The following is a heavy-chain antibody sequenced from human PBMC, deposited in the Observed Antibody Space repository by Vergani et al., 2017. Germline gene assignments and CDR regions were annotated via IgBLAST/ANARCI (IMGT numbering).Heavy chain of an antibody. J-gene: IGHJ2*01. CDR3: ARTWGHGVPAAIIDFDL. D-gene: IGHD2-2*02. V-gene: IGHV3-23*01. CDR1: GFTFSSYA. CDR2: ISGSGGST. Sequence: EVQLLESGGGLVQPGGSLRLSCAASGFTFSSYAMSWVRQAPGKGLEWVSAISGSGGSTYYADSVKGRFTISRDNSKNTLYLQMNSLRAEDTAVYYCARTWGHGVPAAIIDFDLWGRGTLVTVSS.